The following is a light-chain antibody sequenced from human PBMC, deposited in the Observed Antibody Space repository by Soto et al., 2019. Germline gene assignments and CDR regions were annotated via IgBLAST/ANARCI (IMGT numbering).Light chain of an antibody. CDR2: GAS. J-gene: IGKJ1*01. V-gene: IGKV3D-15*01. Sequence: EIVMTQSPATLSVSPGERATLSCRASQSVSGNLAWYQQKPGQAPRLLIYGASTRATGIPARFSGSGSGTAXXXXXXXLXSEDFXXYYCXXYNNWPPTFGQGTKVEIK. CDR3: XXYNNWPPT. CDR1: QSVSGN.